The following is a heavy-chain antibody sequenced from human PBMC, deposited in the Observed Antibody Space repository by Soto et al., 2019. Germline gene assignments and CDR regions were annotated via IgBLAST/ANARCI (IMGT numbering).Heavy chain of an antibody. J-gene: IGHJ6*02. CDR3: AAFEGPGQLVSYYYGMDV. V-gene: IGHV1-69*13. D-gene: IGHD6-6*01. CDR2: IIPIFGTA. Sequence: ASVKVSCKASGGTFSSYAISWVRQAPGQGLEWMGGIIPIFGTANYAQKFQGRVTITADESTSTAYMELSSLRSEDTAVYYCAAFEGPGQLVSYYYGMDVWGQGTTVTVSS. CDR1: GGTFSSYA.